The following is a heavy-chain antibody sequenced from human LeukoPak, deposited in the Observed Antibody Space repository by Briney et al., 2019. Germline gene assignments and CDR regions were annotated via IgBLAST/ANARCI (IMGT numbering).Heavy chain of an antibody. CDR1: GFTVSSSY. Sequence: GGSLRLSCAVSGFTVSSSYMSWVRQAPGKGLEWVSIIYTGGITYYPDSVKGRCTISRENSKNTLYLQMKSLRDADTAVYYCVRDSYGTSWGQGTLVTVSS. V-gene: IGHV3-66*01. D-gene: IGHD3-16*01. J-gene: IGHJ4*02. CDR2: IYTGGIT. CDR3: VRDSYGTS.